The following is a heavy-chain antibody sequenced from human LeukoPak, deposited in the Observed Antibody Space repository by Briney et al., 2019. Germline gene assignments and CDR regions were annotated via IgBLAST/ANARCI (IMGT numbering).Heavy chain of an antibody. D-gene: IGHD3-10*01. Sequence: GGSLRLSCAASGFTFSNAWMSWVRQAPGKGLEWVGRIKSKTDGGTTDHAAPVKGRFTISRDDSKNTLYLQMNSLKTEDTAVYYCTTQLLWFGELSPPDYWGQGTLVTVSS. J-gene: IGHJ4*02. CDR1: GFTFSNAW. CDR3: TTQLLWFGELSPPDY. CDR2: IKSKTDGGTT. V-gene: IGHV3-15*01.